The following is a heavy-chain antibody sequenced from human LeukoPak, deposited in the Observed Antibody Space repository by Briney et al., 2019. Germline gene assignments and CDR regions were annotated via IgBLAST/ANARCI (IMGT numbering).Heavy chain of an antibody. Sequence: SETLSLTCAVYGGSFSGYYWSWIRQPTGKGLEWIGEINHSGSTNYNPSLKSRVTISVDTSKNQFSLKLSSVTAADTAVYYCARGRPIYDYVWGSYRYKSSYFDYWGQGTLVTVSS. CDR2: INHSGST. CDR1: GGSFSGYY. CDR3: ARGRPIYDYVWGSYRYKSSYFDY. D-gene: IGHD3-16*02. V-gene: IGHV4-34*01. J-gene: IGHJ4*02.